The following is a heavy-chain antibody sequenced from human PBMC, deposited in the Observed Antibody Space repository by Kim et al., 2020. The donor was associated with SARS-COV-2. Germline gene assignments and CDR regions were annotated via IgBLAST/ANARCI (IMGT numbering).Heavy chain of an antibody. Sequence: GGSLRLSCAASGFTFYDYTMHWVRQAPGKGLEWVSLISWDGGSTYYADSVKGRFTISRDNSKNSLYLQMNSLRTEDTALYYCAKSDILTGYHDYFDYWGQGTLVTVSS. CDR3: AKSDILTGYHDYFDY. CDR2: ISWDGGST. V-gene: IGHV3-43*01. CDR1: GFTFYDYT. J-gene: IGHJ4*02. D-gene: IGHD3-9*01.